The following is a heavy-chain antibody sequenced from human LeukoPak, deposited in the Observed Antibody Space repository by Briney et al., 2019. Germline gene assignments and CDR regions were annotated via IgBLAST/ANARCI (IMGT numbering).Heavy chain of an antibody. J-gene: IGHJ5*02. CDR3: ARGSIAVAGPGLWFDP. V-gene: IGHV7-4-1*02. D-gene: IGHD6-19*01. Sequence: ASVKVSCKASGYTFTNYGMNWVRQAPGQGLEWMGWINTNTGNPTYAQGFTGRFVFSLDTSVSTAYLQISSLKAEDTAVYYCARGSIAVAGPGLWFDPWGQGTLVTVSS. CDR2: INTNTGNP. CDR1: GYTFTNYG.